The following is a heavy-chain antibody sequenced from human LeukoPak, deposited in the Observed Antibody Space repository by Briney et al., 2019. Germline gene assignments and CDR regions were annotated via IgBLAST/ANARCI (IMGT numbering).Heavy chain of an antibody. CDR1: AGSTRGTNW. J-gene: IGHJ4*02. CDR3: SRESGPFSPFGF. Sequence: PSRTLSLTSGVSAGSTRGTNWWSWVRQPPGQGLEWIGECPLRGLTNYNPALRSRLTMSLDESKNQDSLNLTSVTAADTAVYYCSRESGPFSPFGFWGQGTLVSVHS. V-gene: IGHV4-4*02. D-gene: IGHD1-26*01. CDR2: CPLRGLT.